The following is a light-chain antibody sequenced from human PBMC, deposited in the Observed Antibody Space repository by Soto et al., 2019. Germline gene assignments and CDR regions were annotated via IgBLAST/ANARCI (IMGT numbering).Light chain of an antibody. Sequence: QSVLTQPASVSGSPGQSTTISCAGTSCDVGGYNYVSWYQQHPGKAPKLMIYDVSNRPSGVSNRFSGSKSGNTASLTISGLQAEDEADYYCSSYTSSSTLLYVFGTGTKVTVL. CDR3: SSYTSSSTLLYV. V-gene: IGLV2-14*01. J-gene: IGLJ1*01. CDR1: SCDVGGYNY. CDR2: DVS.